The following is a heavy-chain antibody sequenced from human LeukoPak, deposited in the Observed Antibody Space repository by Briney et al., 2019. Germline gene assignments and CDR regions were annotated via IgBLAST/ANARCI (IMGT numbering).Heavy chain of an antibody. CDR3: ARSIGSLLVYCYYYYMDV. Sequence: GGSLRLSCAASGFTFSNYWMSWVRQAPGKGLEWVANIKQDGSEKYFVDSVKGRFTISRDNAKNSLYLQMNSLRAEDTAVYYCARSIGSLLVYCYYYYMDVWGKGTTVTVSS. CDR1: GFTFSNYW. V-gene: IGHV3-7*01. D-gene: IGHD2-15*01. J-gene: IGHJ6*03. CDR2: IKQDGSEK.